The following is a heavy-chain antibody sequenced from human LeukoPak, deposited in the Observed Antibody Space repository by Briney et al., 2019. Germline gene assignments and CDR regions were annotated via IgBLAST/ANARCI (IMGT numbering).Heavy chain of an antibody. CDR1: GGTFSSYT. D-gene: IGHD1-26*01. Sequence: SVKVSCKASGGTFSSYTISWVRQAPGQGLEWMGRVIPILGIANYAQKFQGRVTITADKSTSTAYMELSSLRSEDTAVYYCARDEGSYHGDYFDYWGRGTLVTVS. CDR3: ARDEGSYHGDYFDY. V-gene: IGHV1-69*04. J-gene: IGHJ4*02. CDR2: VIPILGIA.